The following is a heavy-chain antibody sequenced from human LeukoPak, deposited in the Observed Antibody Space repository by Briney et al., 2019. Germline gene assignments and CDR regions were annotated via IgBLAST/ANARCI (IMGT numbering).Heavy chain of an antibody. CDR1: GGSFSGYY. D-gene: IGHD4-17*01. CDR3: AIALYGEVDY. J-gene: IGHJ4*02. Sequence: SETLSLTCAVYGGSFSGYYWSWIRQPPGKGLEWIGEINHSGSTNYNPSPKSRVTISVDASKNQFSLKLSSVTAADTAVYYCAIALYGEVDYWGQGTLVTVSS. V-gene: IGHV4-34*01. CDR2: INHSGST.